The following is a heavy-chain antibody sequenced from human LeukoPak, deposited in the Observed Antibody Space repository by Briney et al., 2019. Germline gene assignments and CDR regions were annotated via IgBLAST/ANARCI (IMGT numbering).Heavy chain of an antibody. V-gene: IGHV3-9*01. CDR2: IRWNSGSI. Sequence: GRSLRLSCAATGFTLDDYAMHCVRHAPGKGLEWVSGIRWNSGSIRYADSVKGRFTISRDNAKNSLYLQMNSLRAEDTALYYCAKLRDYGGTEYWGQGTLGTVSS. J-gene: IGHJ4*02. CDR1: GFTLDDYA. D-gene: IGHD4-23*01. CDR3: AKLRDYGGTEY.